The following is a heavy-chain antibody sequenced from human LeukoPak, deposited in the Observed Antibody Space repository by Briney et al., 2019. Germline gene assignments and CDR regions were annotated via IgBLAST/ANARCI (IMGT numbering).Heavy chain of an antibody. D-gene: IGHD3-10*01. CDR2: IYSGGST. CDR3: ARDQPNGIWFGSRHNWFDP. Sequence: GGSLRLSCAASGFTVSSNYMSWVRQAPGKGLEWVSVIYSGGSTYYADSVKGRFTISRDNSKNTLYLQMNSLRAEDTAVYYCARDQPNGIWFGSRHNWFDPWGQGTLVTVSS. V-gene: IGHV3-53*05. J-gene: IGHJ5*02. CDR1: GFTVSSNY.